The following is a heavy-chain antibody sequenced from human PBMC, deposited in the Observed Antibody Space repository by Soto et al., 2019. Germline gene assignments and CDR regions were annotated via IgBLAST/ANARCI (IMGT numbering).Heavy chain of an antibody. J-gene: IGHJ6*02. V-gene: IGHV4-61*01. CDR3: ARDGRGYSYGATNGDYYYGMDV. CDR1: GGSVSSGSYY. Sequence: SSETLSLTCTVSGGSVSSGSYYWSWIRQPPGKGLAWVGYIYYSGSTNYNPSLKSRVTISVDTSKNQFSLKLSSVTAADTAVYYCARDGRGYSYGATNGDYYYGMDVWGQGTTVTVSS. CDR2: IYYSGST. D-gene: IGHD5-18*01.